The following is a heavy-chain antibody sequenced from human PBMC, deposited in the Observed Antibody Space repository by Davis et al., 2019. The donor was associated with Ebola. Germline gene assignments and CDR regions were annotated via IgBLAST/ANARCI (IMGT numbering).Heavy chain of an antibody. J-gene: IGHJ2*01. Sequence: PGGSLRLSCAASGFTTNNYAMSWVRQAPGKGLEWVSSISGRGGSTFYTDSVKGRFTISRDNSKDTMYLQMNRLRGEDTAIYYCAKDLKGQWADNFDLWGRGTLVTVSS. CDR2: ISGRGGST. CDR1: GFTTNNYA. CDR3: AKDLKGQWADNFDL. D-gene: IGHD6-19*01. V-gene: IGHV3-23*01.